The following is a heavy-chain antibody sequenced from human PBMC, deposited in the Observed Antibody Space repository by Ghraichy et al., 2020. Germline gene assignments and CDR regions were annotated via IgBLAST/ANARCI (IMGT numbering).Heavy chain of an antibody. CDR3: ARLVPAAMEPYFDY. CDR2: IYYSGST. J-gene: IGHJ4*02. Sequence: SETLSLTCTVSGGSISSYYWSWIRQPPGKGLEWIGYIYYSGSTNYNPSLKSRVTISVDTSKNQFSLKLSSMTAADTAVYYCARLVPAAMEPYFDYWGQGTLVTVSS. CDR1: GGSISSYY. V-gene: IGHV4-59*08. D-gene: IGHD2-2*01.